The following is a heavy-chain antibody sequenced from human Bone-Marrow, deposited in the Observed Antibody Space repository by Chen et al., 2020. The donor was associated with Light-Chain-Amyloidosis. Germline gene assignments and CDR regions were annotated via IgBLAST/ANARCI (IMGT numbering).Heavy chain of an antibody. CDR2: IYPDDSDA. J-gene: IGHJ4*02. CDR3: ARRRDGYNFDY. Sequence: EVQLEQSGSEVKQPGESLKISCKGSGYTFPNYWIGWARQMPGKGLEWMGVIYPDDSDARYSPSFEGQVTISADKSITTAYLQWRSLKASDTAMYYCARRRDGYNFDYWGQGTLVTVSS. CDR1: GYTFPNYW. D-gene: IGHD5-12*01. V-gene: IGHV5-51*01.